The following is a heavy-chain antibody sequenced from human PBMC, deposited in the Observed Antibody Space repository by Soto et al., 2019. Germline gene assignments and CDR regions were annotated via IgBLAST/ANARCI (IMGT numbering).Heavy chain of an antibody. CDR1: GFTFSSYS. D-gene: IGHD2-15*01. CDR3: ATHLKRNMPAYCSGGSFFSPDDYYYMDV. CDR2: ISSSSSYI. Sequence: EVQLVESGGGLVKPGGSLRLSCAASGFTFSSYSMNWVRQAPGKGLEWVSSISSSSSYIYYADSVKGRFTISRDNAKNTLDLQRNRLRAEVTAVYYCATHLKRNMPAYCSGGSFFSPDDYYYMDVWGKATTVTVS. V-gene: IGHV3-21*01. J-gene: IGHJ6*03.